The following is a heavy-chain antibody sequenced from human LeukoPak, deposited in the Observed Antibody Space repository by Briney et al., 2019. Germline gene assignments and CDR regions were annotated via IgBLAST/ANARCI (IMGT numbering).Heavy chain of an antibody. V-gene: IGHV4-61*02. CDR3: ARGDSYGEYPYYYYGMDV. CDR2: IYTSGST. Sequence: PSQTLSLTCTVSGGSISSGSYYWSWIRQPAGKGLEWIGRIYTSGSTNYNPSLKSRVTISVDTSKNQFSLKLSSVTVADTAVYYCARGDSYGEYPYYYYGMDVWGQGTTVTVSS. D-gene: IGHD4-17*01. CDR1: GGSISSGSYY. J-gene: IGHJ6*02.